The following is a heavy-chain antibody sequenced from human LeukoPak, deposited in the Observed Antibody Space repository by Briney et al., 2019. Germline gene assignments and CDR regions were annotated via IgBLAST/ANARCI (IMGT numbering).Heavy chain of an antibody. D-gene: IGHD5-18*01. CDR3: AKLDWGGSRYGYFDS. Sequence: GGSLRLSCAASGFTFSSYGMSWVRQAPGKGLEWVSLISGSGGRAYYADSVKGRFTTSRDNSKNPLYLQMNSLRADDTAVYYCAKLDWGGSRYGYFDSWGQGTLVTVSS. J-gene: IGHJ4*02. V-gene: IGHV3-23*01. CDR1: GFTFSSYG. CDR2: ISGSGGRA.